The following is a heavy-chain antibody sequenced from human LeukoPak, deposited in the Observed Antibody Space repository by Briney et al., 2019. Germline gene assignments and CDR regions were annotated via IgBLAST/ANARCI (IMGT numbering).Heavy chain of an antibody. V-gene: IGHV1-2*02. J-gene: IGHJ5*02. CDR2: INPNSGVT. Sequence: ASVKVSCKASGYTFTGHYLHWVRQAPGQGLEWMGWINPNSGVTNYAQKFQGTVTLTRDTSITTAYMEVSSLRSDDTAVYYRARQRGDGINYWFDHWGQGTPVTVSS. D-gene: IGHD5-24*01. CDR1: GYTFTGHY. CDR3: ARQRGDGINYWFDH.